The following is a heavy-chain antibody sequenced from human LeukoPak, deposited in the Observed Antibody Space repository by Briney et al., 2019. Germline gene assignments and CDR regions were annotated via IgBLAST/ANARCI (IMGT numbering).Heavy chain of an antibody. CDR2: ISYDGSNK. D-gene: IGHD6-19*01. V-gene: IGHV3-30-3*01. Sequence: TGGSLRLSCAASGFTFSSYAMHWVRQAPGKGLEWVAVISYDGSNKYYADSVKGRFTISRDNSNNTVYLQMNSLRAEDTAVYYCARPKQWLVMFDAFDIWGQGTMVTVSS. CDR1: GFTFSSYA. CDR3: ARPKQWLVMFDAFDI. J-gene: IGHJ3*02.